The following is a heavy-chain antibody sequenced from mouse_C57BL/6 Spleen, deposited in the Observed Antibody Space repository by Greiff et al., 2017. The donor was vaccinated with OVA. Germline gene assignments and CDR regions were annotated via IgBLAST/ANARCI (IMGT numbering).Heavy chain of an antibody. Sequence: QVQLQQPGAELVRPGSSVKLSCKASGYTFTSYWMDWVKQRPGQGLEWIGNIYPSDSETHYNQKFKDKATLTVDKSSSTAYMQLSSLTSEDSAVYCCARDSSGYGFAYWGQGTLVTVSA. J-gene: IGHJ3*01. CDR2: IYPSDSET. D-gene: IGHD3-2*02. V-gene: IGHV1-61*01. CDR3: ARDSSGYGFAY. CDR1: GYTFTSYW.